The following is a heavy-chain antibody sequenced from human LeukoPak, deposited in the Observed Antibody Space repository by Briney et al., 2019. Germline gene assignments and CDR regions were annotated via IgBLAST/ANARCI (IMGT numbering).Heavy chain of an antibody. D-gene: IGHD6-13*01. Sequence: SETLSLTCSVSGGSISSYYWSWIRQPPGKGLEWIGYIYYSGSTNYNPSLKSRATISVDKSKNQFSLKLSSVTAADTAVYYCARDKAAAGIGYWGQGTLVTVSS. J-gene: IGHJ4*02. CDR1: GGSISSYY. CDR2: IYYSGST. CDR3: ARDKAAAGIGY. V-gene: IGHV4-59*12.